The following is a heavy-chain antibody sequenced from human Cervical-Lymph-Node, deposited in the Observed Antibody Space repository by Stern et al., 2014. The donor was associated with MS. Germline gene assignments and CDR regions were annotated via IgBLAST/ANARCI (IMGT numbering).Heavy chain of an antibody. CDR2: IWYDGSKP. CDR3: ASAYSSSHYYFDY. V-gene: IGHV3-33*01. CDR1: GFSFSRYA. D-gene: IGHD6-13*01. Sequence: MQLVESGGGVVQPGRSLRLSCAASGFSFSRYAMHCVRQAPGKGLEWVALIWYDGSKPYYADSVQGRFTISRDNFKNTLYLQMNSLRAEDTAVYYCASAYSSSHYYFDYWGQGTLVTVSS. J-gene: IGHJ4*02.